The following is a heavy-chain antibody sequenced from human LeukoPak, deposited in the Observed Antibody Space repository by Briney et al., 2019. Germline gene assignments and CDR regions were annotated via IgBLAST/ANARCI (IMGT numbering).Heavy chain of an antibody. V-gene: IGHV3-43D*03. D-gene: IGHD4-17*01. CDR2: ISWDGGGT. Sequence: GGSLRLSCAASGFTFDDYAMHWVRQAPGKGLEWVSLISWDGGGTYYADSVKGRFTISRDNAKNSLCLQMNSLRAEDTAVYYCARVFIGDYGDYQFDYWGQGTLVTVSS. J-gene: IGHJ4*02. CDR3: ARVFIGDYGDYQFDY. CDR1: GFTFDDYA.